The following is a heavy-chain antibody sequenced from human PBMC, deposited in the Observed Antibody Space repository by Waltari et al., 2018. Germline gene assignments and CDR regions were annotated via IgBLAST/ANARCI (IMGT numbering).Heavy chain of an antibody. V-gene: IGHV4-59*01. CDR3: AREIYGGNSRPFDY. Sequence: QVQLQESGPGLMKPSETLSLTCTVSGGSMDHYFWHWIRQPPGKGLEWIGYIYYNGNTDYNPSLQSRVTISVDTSRSLFSLNLRSVTAADTAVYFCAREIYGGNSRPFDYWGQGTLVTVSS. D-gene: IGHD2-21*02. CDR2: IYYNGNT. CDR1: GGSMDHYF. J-gene: IGHJ4*02.